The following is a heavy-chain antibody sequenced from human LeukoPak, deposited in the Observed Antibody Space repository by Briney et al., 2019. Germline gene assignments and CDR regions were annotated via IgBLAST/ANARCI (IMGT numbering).Heavy chain of an antibody. V-gene: IGHV2-5*01. Sequence: SGPTLVKPTQTLTLTCTFSGFSLSTSGVGVGWIRQPPGKALEWLALIYWNDDKRYSSSLKNRLTITKDTSKNQVVLTMTNMDPVDTATYYCAHRRHSSSWYGVYRPNWFDPWGQGTLVTVSS. CDR2: IYWNDDK. D-gene: IGHD6-13*01. J-gene: IGHJ5*02. CDR3: AHRRHSSSWYGVYRPNWFDP. CDR1: GFSLSTSGVG.